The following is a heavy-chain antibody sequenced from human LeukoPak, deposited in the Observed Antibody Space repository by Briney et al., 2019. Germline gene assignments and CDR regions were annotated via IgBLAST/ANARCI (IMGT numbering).Heavy chain of an antibody. D-gene: IGHD3-22*01. J-gene: IGHJ4*02. CDR3: AKDRGGSGYSFDY. CDR2: ISGSGGNT. V-gene: IGHV3-23*01. CDR1: GFTFSSYA. Sequence: PGGSLRLSCAASGFTFSSYAMSWVRQAPGKGLEWVSAISGSGGNTYYADSVKGRFTISRDNSKNTLYLQMNSLRAEDTAVYYCAKDRGGSGYSFDYWGQGTLVTVSS.